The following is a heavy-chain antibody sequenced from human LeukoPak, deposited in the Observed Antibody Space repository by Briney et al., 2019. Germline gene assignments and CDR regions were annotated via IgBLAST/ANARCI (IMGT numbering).Heavy chain of an antibody. Sequence: SETLSLTCTVSVGSISSYYWSWIRQPPGKGLEWIGYIYTSGSTNYNPSLKSRVTISVDTSKNQFSLKLSSVTAADTAVYYCARVVVPAAAGQSAYYYYMGVWGKGTTVTVSS. CDR1: VGSISSYY. V-gene: IGHV4-4*09. CDR3: ARVVVPAAAGQSAYYYYMGV. J-gene: IGHJ6*03. CDR2: IYTSGST. D-gene: IGHD2-2*01.